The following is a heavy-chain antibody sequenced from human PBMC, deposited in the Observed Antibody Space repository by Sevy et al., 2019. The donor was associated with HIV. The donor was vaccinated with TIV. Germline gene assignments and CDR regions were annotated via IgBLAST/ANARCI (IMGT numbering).Heavy chain of an antibody. CDR1: GGYVSSGNSY. J-gene: IGHJ4*02. V-gene: IGHV4-61*01. Sequence: SETLSLTCTVSGGYVSSGNSYWSWIRQPPGKGLEWIGYISYIGSTNYNPSLKSRVTISVDTSKNQLSLRLSSLTAADTAIYYCVRDRIAAAGGYFDYWGQGSLVTVSS. CDR3: VRDRIAAAGGYFDY. D-gene: IGHD6-13*01. CDR2: ISYIGST.